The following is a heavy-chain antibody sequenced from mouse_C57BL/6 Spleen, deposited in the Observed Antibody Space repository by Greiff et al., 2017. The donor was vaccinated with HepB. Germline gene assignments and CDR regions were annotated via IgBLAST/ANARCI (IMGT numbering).Heavy chain of an antibody. D-gene: IGHD3-3*01. V-gene: IGHV5-4*01. CDR1: GFTFSSYA. CDR2: ISDGGSYT. CDR3: ARDGTDAMDY. Sequence: LVESGGGLVKPGGSLKLSCAASGFTFSSYAMSWVRQTPEKRLEWVATISDGGSYTYYPDNVKGRFTISRDNAKNNLYLQMSHLKSEDTAMYYCARDGTDAMDYWGQGTSVTVSS. J-gene: IGHJ4*01.